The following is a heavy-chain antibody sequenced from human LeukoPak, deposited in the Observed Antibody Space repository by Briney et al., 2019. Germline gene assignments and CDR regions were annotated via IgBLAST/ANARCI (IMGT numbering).Heavy chain of an antibody. Sequence: SETLSLTCTVSGGSISSSSYYWGWIRQPPGKGLEWIGSIYYSGSTYYNPSLKSRVTISVDTSKNQFSLKLSSVTAADTAVYYCARDASGYWGQGTLVTVSS. CDR3: ARDASGY. V-gene: IGHV4-39*07. J-gene: IGHJ4*02. CDR1: GGSISSSSYY. D-gene: IGHD3-10*01. CDR2: IYYSGST.